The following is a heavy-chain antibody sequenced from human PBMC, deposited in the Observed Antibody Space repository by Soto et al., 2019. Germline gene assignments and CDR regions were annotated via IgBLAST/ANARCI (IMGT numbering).Heavy chain of an antibody. Sequence: SETLSLTCTVSGGSISSYYWSWIRQPPGKGLEWIGYIYYSGSTNYNPSLKSRVTISVDTSKNQFSLKLSSVTAAGTAVYYCARGGAYYDILTGPRFDYWGQGTLVTVSS. J-gene: IGHJ4*02. V-gene: IGHV4-59*01. CDR1: GGSISSYY. D-gene: IGHD3-9*01. CDR3: ARGGAYYDILTGPRFDY. CDR2: IYYSGST.